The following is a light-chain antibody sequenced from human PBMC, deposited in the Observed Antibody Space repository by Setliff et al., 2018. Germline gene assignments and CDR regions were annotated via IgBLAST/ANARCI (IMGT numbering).Light chain of an antibody. CDR3: QQYSVLPWT. V-gene: IGKV1-NL1*01. J-gene: IGKJ1*01. CDR1: QDITNS. Sequence: DIQMTQSPSSLSASVGDRVTIACRARQDITNSLAWYQQRPGKAPKLLLYDTSRLESGVSSRFSGSGSGTDYTLTINSLQPEDFATYYCQQYSVLPWTFGQGTKV. CDR2: DTS.